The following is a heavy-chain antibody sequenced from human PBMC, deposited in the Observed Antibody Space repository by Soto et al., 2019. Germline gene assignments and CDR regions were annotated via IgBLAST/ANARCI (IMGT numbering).Heavy chain of an antibody. D-gene: IGHD3-22*01. CDR3: ARPLNYDSSGYLNFDY. CDR2: IYPGDSDT. CDR1: GYSFTSYW. J-gene: IGHJ4*02. V-gene: IGHV5-51*01. Sequence: GESLKISCKGSGYSFTSYWIGWVRQMPGKGLEWMGIIYPGDSDTRYSPSFQGQVTISADKSISTAYLQWSSLKASDTAMYYCARPLNYDSSGYLNFDYWGQGTLVTVSS.